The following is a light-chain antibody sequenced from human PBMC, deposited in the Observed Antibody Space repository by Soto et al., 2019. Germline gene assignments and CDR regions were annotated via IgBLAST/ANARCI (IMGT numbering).Light chain of an antibody. CDR3: QQYNSYLVT. CDR1: QSISTW. Sequence: DIQMTQSPSTLSASVGDRVTITCRASQSISTWLAWYQQKPGKAPKLVIYDASSLESGVPSRFSGSGSGKKFTLTISSLQPDDFATYYCQQYNSYLVTFGGGTKWIS. J-gene: IGKJ4*01. CDR2: DAS. V-gene: IGKV1-5*01.